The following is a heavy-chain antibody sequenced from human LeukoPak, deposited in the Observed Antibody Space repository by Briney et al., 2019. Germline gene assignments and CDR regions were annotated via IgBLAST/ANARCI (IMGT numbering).Heavy chain of an antibody. CDR1: GFTFSNYI. CDR2: IIENGSNQ. V-gene: IGHV3-30*04. J-gene: IGHJ6*04. Sequence: PGGSLRLSCAASGFTFSNYIMHWVRQAPGKGLDWVAVIIENGSNQYYADSVKGRFTISRDNSKNTLYLQMNSLRAEDTAVYYCARDRNLLHSGYDALDVWGKGTTVTVSS. CDR3: ARDRNLLHSGYDALDV. D-gene: IGHD1-26*01.